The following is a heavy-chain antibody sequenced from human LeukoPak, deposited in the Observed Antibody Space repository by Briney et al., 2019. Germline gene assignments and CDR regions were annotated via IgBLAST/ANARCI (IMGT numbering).Heavy chain of an antibody. Sequence: GGSLRLSCAASGFTFSSCAMSWVRQAPGKGLEWVSAISGSGGSTYYADSVKGRFTISRDNSKNTLYLQMNSLRAEDTAVYYCAKDRAPDSSGWYDWFDPWGQGTLVTVSS. CDR2: ISGSGGST. CDR3: AKDRAPDSSGWYDWFDP. J-gene: IGHJ5*02. V-gene: IGHV3-23*01. CDR1: GFTFSSCA. D-gene: IGHD6-19*01.